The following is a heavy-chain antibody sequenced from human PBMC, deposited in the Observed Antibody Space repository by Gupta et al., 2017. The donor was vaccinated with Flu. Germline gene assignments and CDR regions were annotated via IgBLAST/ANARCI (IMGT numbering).Heavy chain of an antibody. Sequence: QVQLVQSGAEVKKPAASVTVSCKASGYTFTGYPMPWVRQAPGQGLEWMGWINPNSGGTNYAQKFQGRVTMTRDTSISTAYMELSRLGSDDTAVYYCARDRWGTATGFDPWGQVTLVTVAS. V-gene: IGHV1-2*02. J-gene: IGHJ5*02. CDR1: GYTFTGYP. CDR2: INPNSGGT. D-gene: IGHD5-18*01. CDR3: ARDRWGTATGFDP.